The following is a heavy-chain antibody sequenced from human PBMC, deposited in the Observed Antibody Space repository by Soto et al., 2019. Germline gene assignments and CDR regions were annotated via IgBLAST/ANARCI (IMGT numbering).Heavy chain of an antibody. CDR1: GYTFTSYD. CDR2: MNPNGGNT. J-gene: IGHJ2*01. D-gene: IGHD6-19*01. Sequence: QVQLVQSGAEVKKPGASVKVSCKASGYTFTSYDINWVRQATGQGLEWMGWMNPNGGNTGYAQKFQGRVTMTRNTSISTAYMELSSLRSEDTAVYYCARPPVAGRNWYFDLWGRGTLVTVSS. V-gene: IGHV1-8*01. CDR3: ARPPVAGRNWYFDL.